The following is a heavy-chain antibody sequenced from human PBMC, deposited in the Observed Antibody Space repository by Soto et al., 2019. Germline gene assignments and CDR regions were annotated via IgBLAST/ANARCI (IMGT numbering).Heavy chain of an antibody. CDR2: INHSGST. CDR1: GGSFSGYY. CDR3: ARGRFWSGYYTGSDY. D-gene: IGHD3-3*01. V-gene: IGHV4-34*01. Sequence: SETLSLTCAVYGGSFSGYYWSWIRQPPGKGLEWIGEINHSGSTNYNPSLKSRVTISVDTSKNQFSLKLSSVTAADTAVYYCARGRFWSGYYTGSDYWGQGTLVTAPQ. J-gene: IGHJ4*02.